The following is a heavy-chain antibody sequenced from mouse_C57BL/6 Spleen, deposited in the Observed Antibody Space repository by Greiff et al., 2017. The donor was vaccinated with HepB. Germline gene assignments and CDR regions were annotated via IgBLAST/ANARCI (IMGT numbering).Heavy chain of an antibody. V-gene: IGHV1-85*01. D-gene: IGHD4-1*01. CDR2: IYPRDGST. Sequence: QVQLQQSGPELVKPGASVKLSCKASGYTFTSYDINWVKRRPGQGLEWIGWIYPRDGSTKYNEKFKGKATLTVDTSSSTAYMELHRLTSEDSAVYFCARSVNWDWWYFDVWGTGTTVTVSS. CDR3: ARSVNWDWWYFDV. CDR1: GYTFTSYD. J-gene: IGHJ1*03.